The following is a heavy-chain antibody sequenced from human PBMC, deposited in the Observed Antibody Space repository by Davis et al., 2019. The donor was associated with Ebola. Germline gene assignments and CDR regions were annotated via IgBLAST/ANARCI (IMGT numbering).Heavy chain of an antibody. V-gene: IGHV4-59*01. D-gene: IGHD1-26*01. J-gene: IGHJ4*02. Sequence: SETLSLTCTVSGGSISSYYWSWIRQPPGKGLEWIGYIYYSGSTNYNPSLKCRVTISVDTSKNQFSLKLSSVTAADTAVYYCARGGSGSYKDWGQGTLVTVSS. CDR2: IYYSGST. CDR3: ARGGSGSYKD. CDR1: GGSISSYY.